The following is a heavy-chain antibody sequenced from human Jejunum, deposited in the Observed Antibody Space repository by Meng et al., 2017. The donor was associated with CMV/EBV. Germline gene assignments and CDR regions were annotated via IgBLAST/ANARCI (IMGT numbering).Heavy chain of an antibody. V-gene: IGHV3-73*01. CDR3: TRADSSNYGSLFDY. CDR1: PFSGSA. Sequence: PFSGSAVHWVRQASGKGLEWVGRIRGKAHSYATAYAASVKGRFTISRDDSKNTAYLQMNSLKTEDTAVYYCTRADSSNYGSLFDYWGQGTRVTVSS. D-gene: IGHD4-11*01. J-gene: IGHJ4*02. CDR2: IRGKAHSYAT.